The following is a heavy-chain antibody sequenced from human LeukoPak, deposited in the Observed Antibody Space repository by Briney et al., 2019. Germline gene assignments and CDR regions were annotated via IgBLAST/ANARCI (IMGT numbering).Heavy chain of an antibody. V-gene: IGHV1-2*02. J-gene: IGHJ4*02. CDR3: RTDRYGDYGDYIDY. CDR2: INPNSGGT. CDR1: GYTFTGYY. D-gene: IGHD4-17*01. Sequence: ASVKVSCTASGYTFTGYYMHWVRQAPGQGLEWMGWINPNSGGTNYAQRFQGRVTMTRDTSISTAYMELSRLRSDDTAVYYCRTDRYGDYGDYIDYWGQGTLVTVSS.